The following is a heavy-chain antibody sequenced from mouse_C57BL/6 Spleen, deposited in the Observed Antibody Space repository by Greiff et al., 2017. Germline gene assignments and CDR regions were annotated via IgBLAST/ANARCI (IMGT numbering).Heavy chain of an antibody. J-gene: IGHJ4*01. CDR3: TSPPYGSSYDYAMDY. Sequence: VQLQESGAERGRPGASVTLSCKASGYTFTDYEMHWVKQTHVHGLEWIGAIDPETGGTAYNQKFKGKAILTADKSSSTAYMELRSLTSEDSSVYYCTSPPYGSSYDYAMDYWGQGTSVTVSS. CDR2: IDPETGGT. D-gene: IGHD1-1*01. CDR1: GYTFTDYE. V-gene: IGHV1-15*01.